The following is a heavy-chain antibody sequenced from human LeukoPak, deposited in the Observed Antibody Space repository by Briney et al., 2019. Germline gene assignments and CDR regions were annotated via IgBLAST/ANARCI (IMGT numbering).Heavy chain of an antibody. CDR1: GFTFSSYA. Sequence: GGSLRLSCAASGFTFSSYAFHWVRQAPGKGLEWVALISDHESGSNEYYAASVRGRFTISRDNSRKTLSLQMNTLRIEDTAVYYCARSRGYCGGEAQCDFTYWGQGTLVTVSS. V-gene: IGHV3-30-3*01. CDR2: ISDHESGSNE. CDR3: ARSRGYCGGEAQCDFTY. J-gene: IGHJ4*02. D-gene: IGHD2-21*01.